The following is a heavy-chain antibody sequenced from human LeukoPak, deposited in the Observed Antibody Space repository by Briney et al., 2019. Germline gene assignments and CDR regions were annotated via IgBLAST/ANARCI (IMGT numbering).Heavy chain of an antibody. CDR3: ARQVATISNWFDP. D-gene: IGHD5-12*01. CDR1: GYSISSGYY. V-gene: IGHV4-38-2*01. Sequence: SETLSLTCAVSGYSISSGYYRGWIRQPPGKGLEWIGSIYHSGSTYYNPSLKSRVTISVDTSKNQFSLKLSSVTAADTAVYYCARQVATISNWFDPWGQGTLVTVSS. J-gene: IGHJ5*02. CDR2: IYHSGST.